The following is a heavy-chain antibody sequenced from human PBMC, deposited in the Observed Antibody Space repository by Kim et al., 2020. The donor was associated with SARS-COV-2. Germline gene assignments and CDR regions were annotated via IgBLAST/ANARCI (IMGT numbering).Heavy chain of an antibody. Sequence: YMYYADSVKGRFTISRDNAKNSLFLQMNSLRDEDTAVYYCVRSYSGPDYWGQGTLVTVSS. CDR3: VRSYSGPDY. CDR2: YM. D-gene: IGHD1-26*01. J-gene: IGHJ4*02. V-gene: IGHV3-21*01.